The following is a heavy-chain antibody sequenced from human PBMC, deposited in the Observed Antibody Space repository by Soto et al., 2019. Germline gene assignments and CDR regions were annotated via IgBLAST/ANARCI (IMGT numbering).Heavy chain of an antibody. J-gene: IGHJ6*03. CDR1: GFTFTSSA. Sequence: QMPLVQSGPEVKKPGTSVKVSCKASGFTFTSSAMQWVRQARGQRLEWIGWIVVGSGNTNYAQKFQERVTITRDMSTSTAYMELSSLRSEDTAVYYCAADYRFRQWPLDYYYYMDVWGKGTTVTVSS. V-gene: IGHV1-58*02. CDR2: IVVGSGNT. CDR3: AADYRFRQWPLDYYYYMDV. D-gene: IGHD6-19*01.